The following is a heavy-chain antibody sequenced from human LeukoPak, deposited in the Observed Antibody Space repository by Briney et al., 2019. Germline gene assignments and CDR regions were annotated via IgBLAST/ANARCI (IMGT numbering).Heavy chain of an antibody. Sequence: GGSLRLSCAASGFTVSSNYMSWVRQAPGKGLEWVSVIYSGGSTYYADSVKGRFTISRDNSKNTLYLQTNSLRAEDTAVYYCARDSYYYGSGSYYNVGYYYYYGMDVWGKGTTVTVSS. J-gene: IGHJ6*04. CDR3: ARDSYYYGSGSYYNVGYYYYYGMDV. CDR2: IYSGGST. D-gene: IGHD3-10*01. V-gene: IGHV3-53*01. CDR1: GFTVSSNY.